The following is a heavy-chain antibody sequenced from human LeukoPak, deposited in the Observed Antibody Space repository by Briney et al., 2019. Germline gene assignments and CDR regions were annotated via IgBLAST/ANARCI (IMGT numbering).Heavy chain of an antibody. D-gene: IGHD1-26*01. V-gene: IGHV3-48*04. CDR3: AREDGGGGSYL. CDR1: GFTFSSYS. Sequence: GGSLRLSCAASGFTFSSYSMDWVRQAPGKGLEWVSYISSSGSTIYYADSVKGRFTISRDNAKNSLYLQMNSLRAEDTAVYYCAREDGGGGSYLWGQGTLVTVSS. J-gene: IGHJ5*02. CDR2: ISSSGSTI.